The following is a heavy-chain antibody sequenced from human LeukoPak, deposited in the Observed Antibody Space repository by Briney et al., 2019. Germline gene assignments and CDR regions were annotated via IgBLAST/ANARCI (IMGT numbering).Heavy chain of an antibody. V-gene: IGHV3-33*01. Sequence: GGSLRLSCAASGFTFSSYGMHWVRQAPGKGLEWVAVIWYDGSNKYYADSVRGRFTISRDNSKNTLCLQMNSLRAEDTAVYYCARDPTSYYDFWSGYYDQNGMDVWGQGTTVTVSS. CDR2: IWYDGSNK. D-gene: IGHD3-3*01. CDR1: GFTFSSYG. J-gene: IGHJ6*02. CDR3: ARDPTSYYDFWSGYYDQNGMDV.